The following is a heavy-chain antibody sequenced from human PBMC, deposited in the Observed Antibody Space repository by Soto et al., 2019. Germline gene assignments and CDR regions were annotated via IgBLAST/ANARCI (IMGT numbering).Heavy chain of an antibody. Sequence: PGGSLRLSCAASGFTFSSYAMSWVRQAPGKGLEWVSAISGSGGSKYYADSVKGRFTISRDNSKNTLYLQMNSLRAEDTAVYYCAKDPDVVVTTIFPNYFDYWGRGSLVSVSS. J-gene: IGHJ4*02. D-gene: IGHD2-21*02. CDR1: GFTFSSYA. V-gene: IGHV3-23*01. CDR2: ISGSGGSK. CDR3: AKDPDVVVTTIFPNYFDY.